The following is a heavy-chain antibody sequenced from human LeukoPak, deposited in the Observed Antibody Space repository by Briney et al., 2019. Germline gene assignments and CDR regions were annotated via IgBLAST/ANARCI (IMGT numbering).Heavy chain of an antibody. CDR3: AKDSDSGYASRPDDAFDM. J-gene: IGHJ3*02. D-gene: IGHD5-12*01. CDR2: ICDSGDGT. V-gene: IGHV3-23*01. Sequence: GGSLRLSCAVSGFTFSSYAMSWVRQAPGEGLEWVSNICDSGDGTYYADSVKGRFTSYRDNSKKTLHLQMISLRAEDTAIYYGAKDSDSGYASRPDDAFDMWGQGTMVTVSS. CDR1: GFTFSSYA.